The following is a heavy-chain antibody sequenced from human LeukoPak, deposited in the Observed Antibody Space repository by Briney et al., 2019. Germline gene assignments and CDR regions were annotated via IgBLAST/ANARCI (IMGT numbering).Heavy chain of an antibody. CDR3: AKDIGSGWYAGIDY. CDR1: GFTFTSYA. V-gene: IGHV3-9*01. CDR2: ISWNSGSI. Sequence: GGSLRLSCAASGFTFTSYAMNWIRQAPGKGLEWVSGISWNSGSIGYADSVKGRFTISRDNAKNSLYLQMNSLRAEDTALYYCAKDIGSGWYAGIDYWGQGTLVTVSS. J-gene: IGHJ4*02. D-gene: IGHD6-19*01.